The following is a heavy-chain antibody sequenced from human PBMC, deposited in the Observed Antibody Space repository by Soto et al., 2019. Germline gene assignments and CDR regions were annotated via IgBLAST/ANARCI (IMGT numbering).Heavy chain of an antibody. CDR3: ARVRRILFGELLQNWFEP. D-gene: IGHD3-10*01. J-gene: IGHJ5*02. CDR1: GGSISSGDYY. V-gene: IGHV4-30-4*01. Sequence: PSETLSLTCTVSGGSISSGDYYWSWIRQPPGKGLEWIGYIYYSGSTYYNPSLKSRVTISVDTSKNQFSLKLSSVTAADTAVYYCARVRRILFGELLQNWFEPRGQGTRVTVSS. CDR2: IYYSGST.